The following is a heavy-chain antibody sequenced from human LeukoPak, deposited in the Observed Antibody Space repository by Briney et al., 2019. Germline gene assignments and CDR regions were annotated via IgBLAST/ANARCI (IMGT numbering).Heavy chain of an antibody. CDR2: IYYSGST. D-gene: IGHD3-22*01. CDR1: GGSISSSSYY. CDR3: ARGPFYYYDSSGYPFDY. Sequence: KTSETLSLTCTVSGGSISSSSYYWGWIRQPPGMGLEWIGCIYYSGSTYYNPSLKSRVTISVDTSKNHFSLKPSSVPAADTAVYYCARGPFYYYDSSGYPFDYWGQETLVTVSS. V-gene: IGHV4-39*02. J-gene: IGHJ4*02.